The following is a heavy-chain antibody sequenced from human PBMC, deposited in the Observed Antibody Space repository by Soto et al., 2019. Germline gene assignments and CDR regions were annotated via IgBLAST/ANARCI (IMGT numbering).Heavy chain of an antibody. CDR2: ISYDGSNK. Sequence: QVQPEESGGGVVQPGRSLRLSCEATGLIFSNHAMHWVRQAPGKGLEWVAFISYDGSNKDYADSVKGRVTISRDNAKNTLYLQMNSLRAEDTAVYYCEKGARVGHWLGLDNWGQGTLVTVSS. CDR3: EKGARVGHWLGLDN. J-gene: IGHJ4*02. V-gene: IGHV3-30*18. D-gene: IGHD6-19*01. CDR1: GLIFSNHA.